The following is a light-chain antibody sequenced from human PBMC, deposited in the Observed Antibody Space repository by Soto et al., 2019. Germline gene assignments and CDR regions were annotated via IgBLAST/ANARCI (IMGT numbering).Light chain of an antibody. CDR3: QQVDSYPLT. Sequence: IQLTQSPSSLSASVGDRVTITCRASQDINTYVAWFQQKPGKAPKLLIYSASALQSGVPSRFSGSGSGTDFTLTISSLQPEDFATYFCQQVDSYPLTFGGGTKVDIK. CDR1: QDINTY. V-gene: IGKV1-9*01. J-gene: IGKJ4*01. CDR2: SAS.